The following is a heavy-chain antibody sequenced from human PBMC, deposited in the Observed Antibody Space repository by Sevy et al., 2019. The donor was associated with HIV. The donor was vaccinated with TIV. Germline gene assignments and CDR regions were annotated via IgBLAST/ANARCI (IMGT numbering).Heavy chain of an antibody. Sequence: GGSLRLSCAASGFTFSSYGMHWVRQAPGKGLEWVAFIRYDGSNKYYADSVKGRFTISRDNSKNTLYLQMNSLRAEDTVVYYCAKPYYYGSGSYYYYYYYGMDVWGQGTTVTVSS. D-gene: IGHD3-10*01. CDR2: IRYDGSNK. CDR3: AKPYYYGSGSYYYYYYYGMDV. J-gene: IGHJ6*02. V-gene: IGHV3-30*02. CDR1: GFTFSSYG.